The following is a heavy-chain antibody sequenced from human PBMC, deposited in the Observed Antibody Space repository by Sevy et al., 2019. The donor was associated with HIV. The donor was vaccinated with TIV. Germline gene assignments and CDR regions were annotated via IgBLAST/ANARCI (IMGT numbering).Heavy chain of an antibody. CDR2: ISSNGGST. J-gene: IGHJ2*01. CDR3: VKGDLRYYYDCSGPRKDDWYFDL. V-gene: IGHV3-64D*06. D-gene: IGHD3-22*01. Sequence: GGSLRLSCSASGFTFSSYAMHWVRQAPGKGLEYVSAISSNGGSTYYADSVKGRFTISGDKSKNTLYLQMSSLRAEDTVVYYCVKGDLRYYYDCSGPRKDDWYFDLWGRGTLVTVSS. CDR1: GFTFSSYA.